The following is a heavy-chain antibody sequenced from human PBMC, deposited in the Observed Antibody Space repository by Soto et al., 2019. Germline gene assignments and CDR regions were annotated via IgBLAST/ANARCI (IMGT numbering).Heavy chain of an antibody. V-gene: IGHV1-69*06. CDR3: ARQQLRQGKAVAGTILDWFDP. Sequence: GASVKVSCKAPGGILRNYIINWVRQAPGQGLEWMGGIIPIFGTANYAKKFQGRVTITAAKSTSTASRSLGSLRSADTAVYTGARQQLRQGKAVAGTILDWFDPWGQGTLVTVSS. CDR2: IIPIFGTA. J-gene: IGHJ5*02. D-gene: IGHD6-19*01. CDR1: GGILRNYI.